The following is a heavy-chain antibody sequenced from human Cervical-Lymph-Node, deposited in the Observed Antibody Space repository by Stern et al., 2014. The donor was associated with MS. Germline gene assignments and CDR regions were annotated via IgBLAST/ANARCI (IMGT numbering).Heavy chain of an antibody. V-gene: IGHV3-53*01. CDR3: ARGGSSYSSLGFFDY. J-gene: IGHJ4*02. D-gene: IGHD2-15*01. CDR1: GITVTTNY. CDR2: IYSDGTT. Sequence: EVQLVESGGGLIQPGGSLRLSCAASGITVTTNYMTWVRQAPGKGLEWVSVIYSDGTTKYADSVRGRFTISRDNSKNALFLQMNSLTVDDTAEYYCARGGSSYSSLGFFDYWGQGTPVTVSS.